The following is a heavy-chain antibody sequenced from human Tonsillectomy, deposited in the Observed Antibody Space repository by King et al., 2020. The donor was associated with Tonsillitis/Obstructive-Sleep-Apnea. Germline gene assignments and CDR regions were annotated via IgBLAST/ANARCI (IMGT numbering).Heavy chain of an antibody. D-gene: IGHD3-22*01. Sequence: QLVQSGGGLVQPGGSLRLSCAASGFTFSSYWMSWVRQAPGKGLEWVANIKEDGSEKYYVDSMKGRFTISRDNAKNSLNLQMNSLGAEDTAVYYCARVLYYFDSSGYRAFDIWGQETMVTVSS. CDR2: IKEDGSEK. CDR3: ARVLYYFDSSGYRAFDI. V-gene: IGHV3-7*03. CDR1: GFTFSSYW. J-gene: IGHJ3*02.